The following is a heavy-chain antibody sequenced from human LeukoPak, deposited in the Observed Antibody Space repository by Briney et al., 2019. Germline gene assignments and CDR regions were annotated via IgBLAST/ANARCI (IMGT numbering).Heavy chain of an antibody. CDR2: INPNSGDT. CDR3: ARDPRSYGSYWYFDL. Sequence: ASVKVSCKASGYIFTGYYMHWVRQAPGQGLEWMGWINPNSGDTNYAQKLQGRVTMTTDTSTSTAYMELRSLRSDDTAVYYCARDPRSYGSYWYFDLWGRGTLVTVSS. J-gene: IGHJ2*01. V-gene: IGHV1-2*02. D-gene: IGHD1-26*01. CDR1: GYIFTGYY.